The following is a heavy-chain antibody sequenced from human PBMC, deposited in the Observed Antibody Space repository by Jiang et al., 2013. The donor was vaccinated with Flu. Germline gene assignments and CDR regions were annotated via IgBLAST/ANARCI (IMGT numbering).Heavy chain of an antibody. J-gene: IGHJ5*02. V-gene: IGHV2-5*02. CDR2: IYWDDDK. D-gene: IGHD3-10*01. CDR3: AHRREMWFGEGNWFDP. Sequence: KPTQTLTLTCTFSGFSLSTSGVGVGWIRQPPGKALEWLALIYWDDDKRYSPSLKSRLTITKDTSKNQVVLTMTNMDPVDTATYYCAHRREMWFGEGNWFDPWGQGTLVTVSS. CDR1: GFSLSTSGVG.